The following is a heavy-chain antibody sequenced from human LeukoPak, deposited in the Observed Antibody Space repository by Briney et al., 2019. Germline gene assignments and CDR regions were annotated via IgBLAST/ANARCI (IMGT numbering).Heavy chain of an antibody. CDR1: GGSFSGYY. CDR3: ARLGTTVTTFSSDY. D-gene: IGHD4-17*01. V-gene: IGHV4-34*01. Sequence: SETLSLTCAVYGGSFSGYYWSWIRQPPGKGLEWIGEINHSGSTNYNPSLKSRVTISIDPSKNQFSLNLHSVSAADTAIYYCARLGTTVTTFSSDYWGQGTLVTVSS. J-gene: IGHJ4*02. CDR2: INHSGST.